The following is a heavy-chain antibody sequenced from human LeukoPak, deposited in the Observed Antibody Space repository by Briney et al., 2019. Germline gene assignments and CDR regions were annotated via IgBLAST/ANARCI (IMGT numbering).Heavy chain of an antibody. J-gene: IGHJ3*02. Sequence: GGSLRLSCAASGFTFSSYAMSWVRQAPGKGLEWVSAISGSGGSTYYADSVKGRFTISRDNSKNTLYLQMNSLRAEDTAVYYCAFYYYGSVRPHDAFDIWGQGTMVTVSS. CDR2: ISGSGGST. CDR1: GFTFSSYA. D-gene: IGHD3-10*01. CDR3: AFYYYGSVRPHDAFDI. V-gene: IGHV3-23*01.